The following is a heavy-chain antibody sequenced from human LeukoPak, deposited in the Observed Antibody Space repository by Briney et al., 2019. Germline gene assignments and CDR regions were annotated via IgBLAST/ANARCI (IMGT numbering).Heavy chain of an antibody. J-gene: IGHJ4*02. V-gene: IGHV1-2*02. CDR2: INPNSGGT. CDR1: GYTFTGYY. Sequence: ASVTVSCKASGYTFTGYYIHWVRQAPGQGLEWMGWINPNSGGTNYPQKFQGRVTMTRDTSITTAYMELSRLESDDTAVYYCTRGRVYSSSWYLSDYWGQGTLVTVSS. CDR3: TRGRVYSSSWYLSDY. D-gene: IGHD6-13*01.